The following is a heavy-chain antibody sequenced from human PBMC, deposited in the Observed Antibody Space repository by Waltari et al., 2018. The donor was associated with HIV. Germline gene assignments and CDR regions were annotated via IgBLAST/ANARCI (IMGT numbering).Heavy chain of an antibody. V-gene: IGHV4-38-2*01. CDR1: AFSITSGHY. Sequence: QVQLQESGPGLVKPSDTLSLTCAVSAFSITSGHYWGWIRQSPGKGLEWIGSVFHSGGTFYKPSFKSRVSISVDTSKNQFSLKLTSVTAADTAVYYCARQPAPDSTWFQIYFDYWGQGTVVTVSS. D-gene: IGHD6-13*01. CDR2: VFHSGGT. J-gene: IGHJ4*02. CDR3: ARQPAPDSTWFQIYFDY.